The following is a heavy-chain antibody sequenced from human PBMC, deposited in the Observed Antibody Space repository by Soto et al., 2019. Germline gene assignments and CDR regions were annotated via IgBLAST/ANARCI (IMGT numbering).Heavy chain of an antibody. CDR3: ARDGYSYGDAFDI. CDR2: ISSSGSTI. D-gene: IGHD5-18*01. J-gene: IGHJ3*02. CDR1: GFTFSSYE. V-gene: IGHV3-48*03. Sequence: EVQLVESGGGLVQPGGSLRLSCAASGFTFSSYEMNWVRQAPGKGREWVSYISSSGSTIYYEDSVKGRFTISRDNAKNSLYLQMNSLRAEDTAVYYCARDGYSYGDAFDIWGQGTMVTVSS.